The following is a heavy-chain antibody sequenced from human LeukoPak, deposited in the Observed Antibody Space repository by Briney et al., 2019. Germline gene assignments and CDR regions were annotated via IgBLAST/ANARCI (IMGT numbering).Heavy chain of an antibody. V-gene: IGHV3-74*01. J-gene: IGHJ5*02. CDR2: IKGDGSIT. CDR1: GFTFSTYW. CDR3: AKSDWFDP. Sequence: GGSLRLSCAASGFTFSTYWMHWVRQTPGKGLEWVSRIKGDGSITTYADSVMGRFTISRGNAKSTLFLQMNSLRVEDTAMYYCAKSDWFDPWGQGTLVTVSS.